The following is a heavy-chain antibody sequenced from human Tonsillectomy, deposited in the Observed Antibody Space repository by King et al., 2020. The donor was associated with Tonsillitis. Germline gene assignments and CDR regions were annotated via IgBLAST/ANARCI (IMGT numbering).Heavy chain of an antibody. V-gene: IGHV4-39*01. J-gene: IGHJ3*02. D-gene: IGHD3-22*01. CDR3: AHYDSSGYYYNIDAFDI. CDR2: IYYSGST. Sequence: VQLQESGPGLVEPSETLSLTCTVSGGSISSSSYYWGWIRQPPGKGLEWIGSIYYSGSTYYNPSLKSRVTISVDTSKNQFSLKLSSVTAADTAVYYCAHYDSSGYYYNIDAFDIWGQGTLVTVSS. CDR1: GGSISSSSYY.